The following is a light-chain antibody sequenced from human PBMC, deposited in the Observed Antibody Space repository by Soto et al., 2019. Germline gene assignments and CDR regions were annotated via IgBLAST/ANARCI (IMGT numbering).Light chain of an antibody. J-gene: IGLJ2*01. CDR2: DTS. CDR1: TGAVTSGHY. V-gene: IGLV7-46*01. Sequence: QAVVTQEPSLTVSPGATVTLTCGSSTGAVTSGHYPYWFQQKPGQAPRTLIYDTSNKHSWTPARFSGSLLGGKAALILSGAQPEDEAEYYCLLSYSGAGVVFGGGTKLTVL. CDR3: LLSYSGAGVV.